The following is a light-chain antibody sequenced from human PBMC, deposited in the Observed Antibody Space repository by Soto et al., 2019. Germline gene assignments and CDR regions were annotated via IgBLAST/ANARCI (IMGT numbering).Light chain of an antibody. J-gene: IGKJ1*01. Sequence: EVVMRQSPATLSVSPGEGATLSCRASQGIGDTLAWYRQKPGQTPRLLIYDASSRATGIPDRISGSGSGTGFTLTISDVEPEDFAVYYCHQRQSWPRTFGQGTKVDI. CDR3: HQRQSWPRT. CDR1: QGIGDT. CDR2: DAS. V-gene: IGKV3-11*01.